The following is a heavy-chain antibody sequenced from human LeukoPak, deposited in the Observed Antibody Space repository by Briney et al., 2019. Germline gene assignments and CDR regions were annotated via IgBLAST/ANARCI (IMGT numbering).Heavy chain of an antibody. J-gene: IGHJ4*02. Sequence: GGSLRLSCAASGLTFSDYYMSWIRQAPGKGLEWVSYISSSGSTIYYADSVKGRFTISRDNAKNSLYLQMNSLRAEDTAVYYCAREGGYCSSTSCYFDYWGQGTLVTVSS. V-gene: IGHV3-11*01. CDR3: AREGGYCSSTSCYFDY. CDR2: ISSSGSTI. CDR1: GLTFSDYY. D-gene: IGHD2-2*01.